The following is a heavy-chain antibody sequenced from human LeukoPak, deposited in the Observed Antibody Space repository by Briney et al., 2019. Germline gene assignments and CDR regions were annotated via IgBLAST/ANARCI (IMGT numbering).Heavy chain of an antibody. D-gene: IGHD6-13*01. CDR1: GYTFTSYG. Sequence: ASVKVSCKASGYTFTSYGISWVRQAPGQGLEWMGWISAYNGNTNYAQKLQGRVTMTTDTSTSTAYMELRSLRSDDTAVYYCARDWVAAAVPDAFDIWGQGTMVTVSS. CDR3: ARDWVAAAVPDAFDI. J-gene: IGHJ3*02. CDR2: ISAYNGNT. V-gene: IGHV1-18*01.